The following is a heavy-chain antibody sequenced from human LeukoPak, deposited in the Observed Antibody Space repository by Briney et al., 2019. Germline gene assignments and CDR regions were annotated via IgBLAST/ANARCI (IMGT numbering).Heavy chain of an antibody. D-gene: IGHD2-15*01. Sequence: GGSLRLSCAASGFTVSSNYMSWVRQAPGKGLEWVSVIYSGGSTYYADSVKGRFTISRDNAKNSLYLQMNSLRAEDTAVYYCARGICSGGSCYSGQYYFDYWGQGTLVTVSS. CDR3: ARGICSGGSCYSGQYYFDY. CDR2: IYSGGST. J-gene: IGHJ4*02. V-gene: IGHV3-53*01. CDR1: GFTVSSNY.